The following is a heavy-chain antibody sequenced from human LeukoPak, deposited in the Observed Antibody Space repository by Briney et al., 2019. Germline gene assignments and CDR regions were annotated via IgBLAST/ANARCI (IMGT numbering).Heavy chain of an antibody. J-gene: IGHJ4*02. CDR2: ISAYNGNT. CDR3: ARRSWSGYYMWYYFDY. V-gene: IGHV1-18*01. CDR1: GYTFTSYG. D-gene: IGHD3-3*01. Sequence: ASVKVSCKASGYTFTSYGISWVRQAPGQRLEWMGWISAYNGNTNYAQKLQGRVTMTTDTSTSTAYMELRSLRSDDTAVYYCARRSWSGYYMWYYFDYWGQGTLVTVSS.